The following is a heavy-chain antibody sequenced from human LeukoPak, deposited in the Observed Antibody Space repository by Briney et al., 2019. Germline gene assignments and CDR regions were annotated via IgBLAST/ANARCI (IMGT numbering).Heavy chain of an antibody. Sequence: GGSLRLSCAGSGFTFGGYGMHWFRQTPGKGLEWVAGIAYDGSRAHYADSVKGRFTISRDNSRNTMSVQMGDLRAEDTAVYYCTRYNSDHFDYWGQGTLVTVSS. J-gene: IGHJ4*02. D-gene: IGHD6-19*01. CDR1: GFTFGGYG. CDR3: TRYNSDHFDY. CDR2: IAYDGSRA. V-gene: IGHV3-30*12.